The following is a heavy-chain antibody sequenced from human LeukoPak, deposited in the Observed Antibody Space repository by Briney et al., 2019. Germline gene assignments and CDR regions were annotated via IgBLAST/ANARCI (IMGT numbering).Heavy chain of an antibody. CDR2: INQGGSVK. V-gene: IGHV3-7*01. CDR1: GLTSSTYW. J-gene: IGHJ4*02. Sequence: GGSLRLSCAASGLTSSTYWLSWVRQAPGKGLEWVANINQGGSVKYYVDSVKGRFTISRDDAKSSLYVQMNSLRDEDTAVYYCARVGYSGWNLEYWGQGTLVTVSS. D-gene: IGHD5-12*01. CDR3: ARVGYSGWNLEY.